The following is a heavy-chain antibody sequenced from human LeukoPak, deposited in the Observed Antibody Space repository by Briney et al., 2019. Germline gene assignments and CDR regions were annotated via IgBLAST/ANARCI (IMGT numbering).Heavy chain of an antibody. CDR3: ARLTGTRADILPYDY. J-gene: IGHJ4*02. D-gene: IGHD1-7*01. Sequence: GESLKISCKGSGYSFTSYWIGWVRQMPGKGLEWMGIIYPGDSDTRYSPSFQGQVTISADKSISTAYLQWSSLKASDTAMYYCARLTGTRADILPYDYWGQGTLVTVSS. V-gene: IGHV5-51*01. CDR2: IYPGDSDT. CDR1: GYSFTSYW.